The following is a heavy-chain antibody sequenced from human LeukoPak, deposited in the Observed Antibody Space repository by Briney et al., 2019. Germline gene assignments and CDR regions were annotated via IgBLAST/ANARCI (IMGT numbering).Heavy chain of an antibody. CDR1: GFTFSSYA. Sequence: GGSLRLSCAASGFTFSSYAMSWVRQAPGRGLEGVSAISGSGGSTYYADFVKGRFTISRDNYKNTLYLQMNSLRAEDTAVYYCAKDREYQLLSVNWGQGTLVTVSS. D-gene: IGHD2-2*01. CDR3: AKDREYQLLSVN. CDR2: ISGSGGST. V-gene: IGHV3-23*01. J-gene: IGHJ4*02.